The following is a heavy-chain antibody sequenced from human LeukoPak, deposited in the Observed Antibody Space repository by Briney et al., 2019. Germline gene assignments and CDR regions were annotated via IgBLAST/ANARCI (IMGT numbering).Heavy chain of an antibody. CDR1: GGTFSIYA. CDR3: ARDQVITIFGVVIEHNAFDI. Sequence: GASVKVSCKASGGTFSIYAISWVRQAPGQGLEWMGRIIPILGIANYAQKFQGRVTITADKSTSTAYMELSSLRSEDTAVYYCARDQVITIFGVVIEHNAFDIWGQGTMVTVSS. D-gene: IGHD3-3*01. V-gene: IGHV1-69*04. CDR2: IIPILGIA. J-gene: IGHJ3*02.